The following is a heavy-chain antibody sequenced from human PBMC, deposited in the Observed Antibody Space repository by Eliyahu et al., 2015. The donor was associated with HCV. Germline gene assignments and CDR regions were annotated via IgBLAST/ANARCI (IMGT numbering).Heavy chain of an antibody. D-gene: IGHD2-2*01. J-gene: IGHJ6*03. CDR1: GGSFSGYY. CDR2: INHSGST. V-gene: IGHV4-34*01. CDR3: AGGASIVVVPAAMGNYYYYMDV. Sequence: QVQLQQWGAGLLKPSETLSLTCAVYGGSFSGYYWSWTRQPPGKGLEWIGEINHSGSTNYNPSLKSRVTISVDTSKNQFSLKLSSVTAADTAVYYCAGGASIVVVPAAMGNYYYYMDVWGKGTTVTVSS.